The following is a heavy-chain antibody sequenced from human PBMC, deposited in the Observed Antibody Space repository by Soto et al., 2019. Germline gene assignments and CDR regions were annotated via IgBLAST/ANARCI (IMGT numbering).Heavy chain of an antibody. V-gene: IGHV1-8*01. CDR3: ARGVDAGVDY. Sequence: SVKVSCEASGYTFSSYDINWVRQATVQGLEWIGWMSPNRGNTGYAQNFQARVTMTRDTSISTAYMELSSLTSEDTAMYYCARGVDAGVDYWGQGTLVTVSS. D-gene: IGHD1-26*01. J-gene: IGHJ4*02. CDR2: MSPNRGNT. CDR1: GYTFSSYD.